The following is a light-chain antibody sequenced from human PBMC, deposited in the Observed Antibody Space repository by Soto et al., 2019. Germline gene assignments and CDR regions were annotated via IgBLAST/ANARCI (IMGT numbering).Light chain of an antibody. J-gene: IGKJ1*01. V-gene: IGKV1-27*01. Sequence: DIQMTQSPSSLSAYVEDRVTITCRASQGISNYLAWYQQKPGKVPKLLIYAASTLQSGVPSRFSGSGSGTDFTFTISSLQAEDIGTYFCQQYDSVFTFGQGTKVDI. CDR3: QQYDSVFT. CDR1: QGISNY. CDR2: AAS.